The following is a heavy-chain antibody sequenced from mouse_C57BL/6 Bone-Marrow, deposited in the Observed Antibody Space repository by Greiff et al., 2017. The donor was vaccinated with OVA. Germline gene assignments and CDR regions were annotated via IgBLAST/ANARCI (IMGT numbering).Heavy chain of an antibody. CDR3: ARENYYGSGDY. V-gene: IGHV1-42*01. J-gene: IGHJ2*01. Sequence: VQLQQSGPELVKPGASVKISCKASGYSFTGYYMNWVQQSPEKSLEWIGEINPSTGGTTYNQKFKAKATLTVDKSSSTAYMQLKSLTSEDSAVYYCARENYYGSGDYWGQGTTLTVSS. CDR1: GYSFTGYY. D-gene: IGHD1-1*01. CDR2: INPSTGGT.